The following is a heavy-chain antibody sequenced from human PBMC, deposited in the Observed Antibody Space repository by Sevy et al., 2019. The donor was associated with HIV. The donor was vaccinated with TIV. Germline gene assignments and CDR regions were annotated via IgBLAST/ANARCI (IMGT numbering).Heavy chain of an antibody. V-gene: IGHV3-23*01. CDR3: AKIVVRAAILDDAFDI. CDR2: ISGSGGST. Sequence: GGSLRLSCAASGFTFSSYAMSWVRQAPGKGLEWVSAISGSGGSTYYADSVKGRFTISRDNSKNTLYLQMNSLRAEDTAVYYCAKIVVRAAILDDAFDIWGQGTMVTVSS. CDR1: GFTFSSYA. D-gene: IGHD2-2*02. J-gene: IGHJ3*02.